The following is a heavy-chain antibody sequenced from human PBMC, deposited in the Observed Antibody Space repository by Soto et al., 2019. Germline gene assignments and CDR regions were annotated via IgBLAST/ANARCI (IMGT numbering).Heavy chain of an antibody. Sequence: SETLSLTCPVGSISTYYWNLIRQPPGKGLEWIGYIYYSGSTNYNPSLKSRVTISVDTSKNQFSLKLSSVTAADTVVYYCARGYCSSTSCYVDYWGQGTLVTVSS. CDR1: SISTYY. CDR2: IYYSGST. J-gene: IGHJ4*02. CDR3: ARGYCSSTSCYVDY. D-gene: IGHD2-2*01. V-gene: IGHV4-59*01.